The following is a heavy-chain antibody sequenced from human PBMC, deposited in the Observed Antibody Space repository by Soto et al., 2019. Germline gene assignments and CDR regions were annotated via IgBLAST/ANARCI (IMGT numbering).Heavy chain of an antibody. V-gene: IGHV1-69*13. J-gene: IGHJ6*02. D-gene: IGHD3-9*01. CDR2: IIPIFGTA. CDR1: GGTFSSYA. Sequence: GASVKVSCKASGGTFSSYAISWVRQAPGQGLEWMGGIIPIFGTANYAQKFQVRVTITADESTSTAYMELSSLRSEDTAVYYCARGRDYDILTGYSPTSYYYYGMDVWGQGTTVTVSS. CDR3: ARGRDYDILTGYSPTSYYYYGMDV.